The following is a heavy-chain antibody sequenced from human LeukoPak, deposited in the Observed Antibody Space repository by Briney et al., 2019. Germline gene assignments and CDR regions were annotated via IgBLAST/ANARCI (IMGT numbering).Heavy chain of an antibody. Sequence: ASVKVSCKASGYTFTGYYMHWVRQAPGQGLEWMGWINPNSGGTNYAQKFQGRVTMTRDTSISTAYMELSRLRSDDTAAYYCAGPITPNCSSTSCLPNVDAFDIWGQGTMVTVSS. CDR1: GYTFTGYY. J-gene: IGHJ3*02. CDR2: INPNSGGT. V-gene: IGHV1-2*02. CDR3: AGPITPNCSSTSCLPNVDAFDI. D-gene: IGHD2-2*01.